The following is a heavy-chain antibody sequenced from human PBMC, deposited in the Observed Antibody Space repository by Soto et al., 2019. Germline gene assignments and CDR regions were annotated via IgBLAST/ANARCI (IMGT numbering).Heavy chain of an antibody. CDR2: INDRGSI. D-gene: IGHD3-9*01. CDR1: GGSFSGYY. V-gene: IGHV4-34*01. J-gene: IGHJ2*01. Sequence: QVQLQQWGAGPLRPLETLSLTCGVSGGSFSGYYWAWIRQSPGKGLEWIGEINDRGSINYNPSLKRRVSISVDTSKNHYSLNRRSVTASDTAVYDCARESHDILTGPPWVWYFDLWGRGNLVTVSS. CDR3: ARESHDILTGPPWVWYFDL.